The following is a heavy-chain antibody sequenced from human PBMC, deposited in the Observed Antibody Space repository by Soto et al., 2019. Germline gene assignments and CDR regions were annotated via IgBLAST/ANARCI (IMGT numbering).Heavy chain of an antibody. CDR2: IDTDGGGT. CDR1: GFTLGSHR. Sequence: DVQLVESGGGLVQPGGSLRVSCAASGFTLGSHRIHWVRQPPGKGLEWVSRIDTDGGGTSYADSVKGRFTISTDNAKNTVNLPMNGLRAEDAAVYYCATVFDLWGQGTLVTVSS. CDR3: ATVFDL. J-gene: IGHJ5*02. V-gene: IGHV3-74*01.